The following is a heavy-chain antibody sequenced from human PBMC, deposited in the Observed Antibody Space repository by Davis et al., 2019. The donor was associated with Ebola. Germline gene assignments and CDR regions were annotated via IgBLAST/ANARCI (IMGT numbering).Heavy chain of an antibody. CDR2: IYYSGST. J-gene: IGHJ4*02. CDR3: AKRDVDTAMGYDY. V-gene: IGHV4-61*01. Sequence: SETLSLTCTVPGGSVSSGSYYWSWIRQPPEKGLEWVGYIYYSGSTNCNPSLKSRVTISVDTSKNQFSLKLSSVTAADTAVYYCAKRDVDTAMGYDYWGQGTLVTVSS. CDR1: GGSVSSGSYY. D-gene: IGHD5-18*01.